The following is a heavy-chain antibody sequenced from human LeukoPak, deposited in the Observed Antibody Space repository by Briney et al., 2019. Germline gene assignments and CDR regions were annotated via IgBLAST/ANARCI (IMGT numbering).Heavy chain of an antibody. J-gene: IGHJ4*02. Sequence: GGSLRLSCAASGFTFSSYAMSWVRQAAGKGLEWVSAISGSGGSTYYADSVKGWFTISRDNSKNTLYLQVNSLRAEDTAVYYCAKSMSLYDSSGFLFGFDYWGQGTLVTVSS. CDR3: AKSMSLYDSSGFLFGFDY. CDR1: GFTFSSYA. V-gene: IGHV3-23*01. CDR2: ISGSGGST. D-gene: IGHD3-22*01.